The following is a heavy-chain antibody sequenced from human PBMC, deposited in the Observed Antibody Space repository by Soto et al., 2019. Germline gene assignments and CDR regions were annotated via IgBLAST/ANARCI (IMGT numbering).Heavy chain of an antibody. V-gene: IGHV4-59*01. J-gene: IGHJ4*02. CDR2: IYYSGST. Sequence: QVQLQESGPGLVKPSETLSLTCTVSGGSISSYYWSWIRQPPGKGLEWIGYIYYSGSTNYNPSLXXRXXISVHASKNQFSLELSSVTAADTAVYYCARSDGRYWGQGTLVTVSS. CDR1: GGSISSYY. CDR3: ARSDGRY.